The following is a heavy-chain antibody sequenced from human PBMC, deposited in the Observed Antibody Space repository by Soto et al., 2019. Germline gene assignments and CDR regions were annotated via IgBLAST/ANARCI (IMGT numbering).Heavy chain of an antibody. V-gene: IGHV1-2*02. D-gene: IGHD4-4*01. CDR2: INPNSGGT. Sequence: GASVKVSCKASGYTFTGYYMHWVRQAPGQGLEWMGWINPNSGGTNYAQKFQGRVTMTRDTSISTAYMELSRLRSDDTAVYYCARATLVAVTDSFDYWGQGTLVTVSS. CDR3: ARATLVAVTDSFDY. CDR1: GYTFTGYY. J-gene: IGHJ4*02.